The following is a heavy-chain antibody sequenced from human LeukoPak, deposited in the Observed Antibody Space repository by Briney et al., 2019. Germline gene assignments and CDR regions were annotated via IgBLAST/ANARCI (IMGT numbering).Heavy chain of an antibody. Sequence: GGSLRLSCAASGFTFDDYGMSWVRQAPGKGLEWVSLISWDGGSTYYADSVKGRFTISRDNSKNSLYLQMNSLRAEDTALYYCAKDIMGAAGISYYMDVWGKGTTVTVSS. CDR2: ISWDGGST. D-gene: IGHD6-13*01. J-gene: IGHJ6*03. CDR3: AKDIMGAAGISYYMDV. V-gene: IGHV3-43D*03. CDR1: GFTFDDYG.